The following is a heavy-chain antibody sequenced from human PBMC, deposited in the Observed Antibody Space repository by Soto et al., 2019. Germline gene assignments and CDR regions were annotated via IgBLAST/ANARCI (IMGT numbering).Heavy chain of an antibody. D-gene: IGHD6-13*01. V-gene: IGHV3-30-3*01. CDR2: ISYDGSNK. CDR3: ARDWGGQAAGGYGMDV. Sequence: GGSLRLSCAGSGFPFSSYEIHWVRQAPGKGLEWVAVISYDGSNKYLADSVKGRFTIPRDNSKNTLYLQMNSLRPQDTAVYYCARDWGGQAAGGYGMDVWGEGTTVTVSS. J-gene: IGHJ6*04. CDR1: GFPFSSYE.